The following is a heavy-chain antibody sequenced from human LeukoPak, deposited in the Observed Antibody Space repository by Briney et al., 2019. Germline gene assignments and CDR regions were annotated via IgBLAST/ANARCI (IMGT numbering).Heavy chain of an antibody. D-gene: IGHD4-23*01. Sequence: PSETLSLTCTVSGGSISSSSYYWGWIRQPPGKGLEWIGSIYYSGSTYYNPSLKSRVTISVDTSKNQFSLKLSSVTAADTAVYYCARLTTVVTFFDYWGQGTLVTVSS. CDR1: GGSISSSSYY. J-gene: IGHJ4*02. CDR3: ARLTTVVTFFDY. V-gene: IGHV4-39*07. CDR2: IYYSGST.